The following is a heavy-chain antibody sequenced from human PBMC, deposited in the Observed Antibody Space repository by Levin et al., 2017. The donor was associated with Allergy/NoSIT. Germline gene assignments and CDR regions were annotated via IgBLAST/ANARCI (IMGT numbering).Heavy chain of an antibody. CDR2: IKSKTDGGTT. D-gene: IGHD3-9*01. J-gene: IGHJ4*02. CDR1: GFTFSNAW. CDR3: TTVNFESRGWHYFDY. V-gene: IGHV3-15*01. Sequence: PGGSLRLSCAASGFTFSNAWMSWVRQAPGKRLEWVGRIKSKTDGGTTDDAAPVKGRFTISRDDSKNTLYLQMNSLKTEDTGVYYCTTVNFESRGWHYFDYWGQGTLVTVSS.